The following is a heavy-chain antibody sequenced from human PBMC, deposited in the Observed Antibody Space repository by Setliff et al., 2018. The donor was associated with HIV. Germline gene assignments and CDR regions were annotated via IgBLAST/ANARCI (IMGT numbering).Heavy chain of an antibody. V-gene: IGHV4-34*01. Sequence: KTSETLSLTCAVYGGSFSGYYWSWIRQPPGKGLEWIGEINHSGSTNYNPSLKSRVTISVDTSKNQFSLKLSSVTAADTAVYYCARHPPYCSGTCHFDPWGQGTLVTVSS. CDR3: ARHPPYCSGTCHFDP. CDR2: INHSGST. D-gene: IGHD2-15*01. J-gene: IGHJ5*02. CDR1: GGSFSGYY.